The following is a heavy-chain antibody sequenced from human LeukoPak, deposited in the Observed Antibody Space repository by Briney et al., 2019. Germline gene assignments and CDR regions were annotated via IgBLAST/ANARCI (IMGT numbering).Heavy chain of an antibody. CDR2: IYYSGST. J-gene: IGHJ5*02. Sequence: SETLSLTCTVSGGSISSYYWSWIRQPPGKGLEWIGYIYYSGSTNYNPSHKSRVTISVDTSKNQFSLKLSSVTAADTAVYYCARAPSRAPNVWFDPWGQGTLVTVSS. V-gene: IGHV4-59*01. CDR3: ARAPSRAPNVWFDP. CDR1: GGSISSYY.